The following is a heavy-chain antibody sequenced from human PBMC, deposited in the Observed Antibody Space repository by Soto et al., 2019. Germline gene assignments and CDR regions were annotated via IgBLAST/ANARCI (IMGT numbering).Heavy chain of an antibody. J-gene: IGHJ4*02. D-gene: IGHD1-26*01. CDR1: GGSISVYY. CDR3: ARGVGSSPPRY. Sequence: SETLSLTCTISGGSISVYYWSWVRQPPGHELEWIGYIYASGSPYYNPSLRSRVTISADTSKNQISLKLPSPTAADTAVYYFARGVGSSPPRYWGRGTLVTVSS. V-gene: IGHV4-59*01. CDR2: IYASGSP.